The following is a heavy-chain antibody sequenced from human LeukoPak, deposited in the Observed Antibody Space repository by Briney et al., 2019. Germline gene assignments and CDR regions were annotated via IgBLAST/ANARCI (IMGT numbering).Heavy chain of an antibody. CDR2: ISTSSTYI. CDR1: GFTFSSYS. D-gene: IGHD1-20*01. V-gene: IGHV3-21*01. CDR3: ARDPPFIIGTTFFDY. Sequence: GGSLRLSCAASGFTFSSYSMNWVRQAPGKGLEWVSCISTSSTYIYYADSVKGRFTISRDNAKNSLYLQMNSLRAEDTAVYYCARDPPFIIGTTFFDYWGQGTLVTVSS. J-gene: IGHJ4*02.